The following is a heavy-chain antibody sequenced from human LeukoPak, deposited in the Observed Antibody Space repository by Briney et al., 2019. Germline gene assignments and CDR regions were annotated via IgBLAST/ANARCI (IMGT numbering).Heavy chain of an antibody. J-gene: IGHJ5*02. CDR2: IIPIFGTA. Sequence: SVKVSCTASGGTFSSYAISWVRQAPGQGLEWMGGIIPIFGTANYAQKFQGRVTITADESTSTAYMELSSLRSEDTAVYYCARVVAVVVPAAMGWFDPWGQGTLVTVSS. CDR1: GGTFSSYA. V-gene: IGHV1-69*01. D-gene: IGHD2-2*01. CDR3: ARVVAVVVPAAMGWFDP.